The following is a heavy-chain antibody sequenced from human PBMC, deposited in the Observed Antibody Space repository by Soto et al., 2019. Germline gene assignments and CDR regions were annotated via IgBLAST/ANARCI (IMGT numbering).Heavy chain of an antibody. J-gene: IGHJ4*02. D-gene: IGHD6-19*01. CDR2: IYHSGST. V-gene: IGHV4-4*02. Sequence: PSETLALTCAVSGGSISSRNWWSWVRQPPGKGLEWIGEIYHSGSTNYNPSLKSRVTISVDKSKNQFSLKLSSVTAADTAVYYCARVAVAGTRVDYWGQGTQVTVSS. CDR3: ARVAVAGTRVDY. CDR1: GGSISSRNW.